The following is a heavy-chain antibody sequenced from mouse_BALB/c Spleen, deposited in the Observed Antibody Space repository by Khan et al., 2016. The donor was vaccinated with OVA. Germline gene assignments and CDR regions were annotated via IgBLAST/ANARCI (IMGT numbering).Heavy chain of an antibody. Sequence: QVQLQQSGAELVRPGSSVKLSCKASGYVFSSYWMNWVKQRPGQGLEWIGQIYPGDGDTKYNGKFKGKVTLTADKSSSTAYMQISSLTSEDSAVYFCARSGYGFFAYWGQGTLVTVSA. V-gene: IGHV1-80*01. D-gene: IGHD1-2*01. CDR1: GYVFSSYW. CDR2: IYPGDGDT. J-gene: IGHJ3*01. CDR3: ARSGYGFFAY.